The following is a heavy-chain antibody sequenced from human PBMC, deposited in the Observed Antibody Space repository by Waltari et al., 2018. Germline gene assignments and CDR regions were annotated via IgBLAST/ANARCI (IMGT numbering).Heavy chain of an antibody. V-gene: IGHV4-39*07. J-gene: IGHJ3*02. CDR1: GGSISSSSYY. CDR2: IYYSGST. D-gene: IGHD4-17*01. Sequence: QLQLQESGPGLVKPSETLSLTCTVSGGSISSSSYYLCWIRQPPGKGLEWIGSIYYSGSTYYNPSLKSRVTISVDTSKNQFSLKLSSVTAADTAVYYCARDPTVAAAFDIWGQGTMVTVSS. CDR3: ARDPTVAAAFDI.